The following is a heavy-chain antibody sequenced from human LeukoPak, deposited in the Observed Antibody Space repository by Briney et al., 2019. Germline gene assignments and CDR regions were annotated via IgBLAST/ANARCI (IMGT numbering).Heavy chain of an antibody. D-gene: IGHD3-10*01. Sequence: GGSLRLSCAASGFIFSSYTMNWVRQAPGKGLEWVANTREDGSEKYYVDSVKGRFTFSRDNAKNSLYLQMNSLRAEDTAVYYCARELAGHYYGSGSSFDYWGQGTLVTVSS. V-gene: IGHV3-7*01. CDR2: TREDGSEK. CDR1: GFIFSSYT. J-gene: IGHJ4*02. CDR3: ARELAGHYYGSGSSFDY.